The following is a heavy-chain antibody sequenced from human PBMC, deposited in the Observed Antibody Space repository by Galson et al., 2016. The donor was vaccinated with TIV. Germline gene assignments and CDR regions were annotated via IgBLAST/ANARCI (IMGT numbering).Heavy chain of an antibody. D-gene: IGHD3-9*01. CDR1: GSSISSGYY. CDR3: ARGLLTSRAFDI. Sequence: LSLTCTLSGSSISSGYYWGWIRQPPGKGLEWIASIYHSEEHGGSSYSNPSLKSRVTISVDTSENQFTLKLSSVTAADTAVYYCARGLLTSRAFDIWGQGTMVTVSS. CDR2: IYHSEEHGGSS. J-gene: IGHJ3*02. V-gene: IGHV4-38-2*02.